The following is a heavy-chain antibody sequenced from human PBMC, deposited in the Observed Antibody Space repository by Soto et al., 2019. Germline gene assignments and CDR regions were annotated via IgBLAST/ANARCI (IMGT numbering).Heavy chain of an antibody. CDR2: ISGSGGST. CDR1: GFTFSSYA. J-gene: IGHJ5*02. CDR3: AKDDFDD. V-gene: IGHV3-23*01. Sequence: EVQLLESGGGLVQPGGSLRLSCAASGFTFSSYAMSWVRQAPGKGLEWVSAISGSGGSTYYADSVQGPCTLSRDNSKNTLYLHMNSLRAEDTAVYYCAKDDFDDWSLGTLVTFAS.